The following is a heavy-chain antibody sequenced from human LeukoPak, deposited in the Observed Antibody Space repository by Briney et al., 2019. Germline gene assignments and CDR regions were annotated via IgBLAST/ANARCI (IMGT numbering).Heavy chain of an antibody. Sequence: GRSLRLSCAASGFTFSSYGMHWVRQAPGKGLEWVAVISYDGSNKYYADSVKGRFTISRDNSKNTLYLQMNSLRAEDTAVYYCAKAPTRITMVRGARDWFDPWGQGTLVTVSS. CDR3: AKAPTRITMVRGARDWFDP. CDR2: ISYDGSNK. J-gene: IGHJ5*02. CDR1: GFTFSSYG. D-gene: IGHD3-10*01. V-gene: IGHV3-30*18.